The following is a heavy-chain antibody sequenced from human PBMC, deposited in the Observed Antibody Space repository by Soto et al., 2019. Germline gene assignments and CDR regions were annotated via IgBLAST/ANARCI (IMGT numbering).Heavy chain of an antibody. CDR3: ARHRDYGNYVDFDY. V-gene: IGHV4-59*08. CDR2: IYYSGST. CDR1: GGSISSYY. D-gene: IGHD4-17*01. J-gene: IGHJ4*02. Sequence: QVQLQESGPGLVKPSETLSLTCTVSGGSISSYYWSWIRQPPGKGLEWIGYIYYSGSTNYNPSLKSGFTITVDTSKNPSSLKLSSVTAADTAVYYCARHRDYGNYVDFDYWGQGTLVSVSS.